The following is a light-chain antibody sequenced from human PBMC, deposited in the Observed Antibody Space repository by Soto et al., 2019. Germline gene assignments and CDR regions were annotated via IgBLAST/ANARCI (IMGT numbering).Light chain of an antibody. CDR1: QSISSD. CDR3: QQSFSTRFT. V-gene: IGKV1-39*01. CDR2: GAS. Sequence: EIQMTQSPSSLSASVGDRVPIPCRASQSISSDLNWYQQKPGKAPELLIYGASTLQSGVPSRFSGSGSGRDFTLTISSLQPEDFATYHCQQSFSTRFTFGPGTKVDIK. J-gene: IGKJ3*01.